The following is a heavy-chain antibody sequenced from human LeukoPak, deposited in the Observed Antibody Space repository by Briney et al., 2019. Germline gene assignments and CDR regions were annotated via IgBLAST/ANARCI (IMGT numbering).Heavy chain of an antibody. D-gene: IGHD3-3*01. Sequence: SETLSLTCTVSGGSISSYYWSWIRQPPGKGLEWIGYIYCSGSTNYNPSLKSRVTISVDTSKNQFSLKLSSVTAADTAVYYCARINDFWSGYYNWGQGTLVTVSS. CDR1: GGSISSYY. CDR2: IYCSGST. CDR3: ARINDFWSGYYN. J-gene: IGHJ4*02. V-gene: IGHV4-59*01.